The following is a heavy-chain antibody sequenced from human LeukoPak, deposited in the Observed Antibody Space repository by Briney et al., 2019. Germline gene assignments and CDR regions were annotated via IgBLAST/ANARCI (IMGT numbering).Heavy chain of an antibody. J-gene: IGHJ4*02. D-gene: IGHD4-23*01. CDR3: AIVANAVVTPGKRQDF. CDR1: RFTFSNHG. V-gene: IGHV3-23*01. Sequence: GGSLRLSCAASRFTFSNHGMTWVRQALGEGLEWVSSIGASGITTYYTDSVKGRFTISRDNSKNTLYLQMSNLRVEDTAIYYWAIVANAVVTPGKRQDFWGQGTLVTVSP. CDR2: IGASGITT.